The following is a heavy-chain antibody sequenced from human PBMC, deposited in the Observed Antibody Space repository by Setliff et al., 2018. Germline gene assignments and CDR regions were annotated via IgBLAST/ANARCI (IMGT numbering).Heavy chain of an antibody. Sequence: PSETLSLTCTVSGGSANSGYDNWNWLRQPAGKGLEWIGHINRRGSTNFTPSLKSRVTISLDTPKNQFSLNLTSVTAADTAVYYCARATSGWYSAYYYYMDVWGKGTTVTVSS. CDR3: ARATSGWYSAYYYYMDV. V-gene: IGHV4-61*09. J-gene: IGHJ6*03. CDR1: GGSANSGYDN. CDR2: INRRGST. D-gene: IGHD6-19*01.